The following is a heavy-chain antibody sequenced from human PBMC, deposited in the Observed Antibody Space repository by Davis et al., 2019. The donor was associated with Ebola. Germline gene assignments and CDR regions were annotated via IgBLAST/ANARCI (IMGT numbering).Heavy chain of an antibody. CDR1: GGSVSSGSYY. D-gene: IGHD3-22*01. J-gene: IGHJ4*02. CDR2: IYYSGST. CDR3: ARAIPTYYYDSSGYSSTLNYFDY. V-gene: IGHV4-61*01. Sequence: MPSETLSLTCTVSGGSVSSGSYYWSWIRQPPGKGLEWIGYIYYSGSTNYNPSLKSRVTISVDTSKNQFSLKLSSVTAADTAVYYCARAIPTYYYDSSGYSSTLNYFDYWGQGTLVTVSS.